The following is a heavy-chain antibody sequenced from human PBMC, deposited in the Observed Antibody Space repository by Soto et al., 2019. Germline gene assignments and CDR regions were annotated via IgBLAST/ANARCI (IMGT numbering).Heavy chain of an antibody. J-gene: IGHJ6*02. CDR2: INHSGST. CDR1: GVSFSGYY. Sequence: SETLSLTCAVYGVSFSGYYWSWIRQPPGKGLEWIGEINHSGSTNYNPSLKSRVTISVDTSKTQFSLKLSSVTAADTAVYYCAGGSAKVRGGEWLPSWGYYRIDLWGQGSSGTLSS. CDR3: AGGSAKVRGGEWLPSWGYYRIDL. D-gene: IGHD3-3*01. V-gene: IGHV4-34*01.